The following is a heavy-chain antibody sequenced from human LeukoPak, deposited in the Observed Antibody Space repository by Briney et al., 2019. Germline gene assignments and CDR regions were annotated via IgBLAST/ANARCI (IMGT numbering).Heavy chain of an antibody. CDR1: GDSITSYY. J-gene: IGHJ6*02. CDR3: ARILGYCSGGSCYSGYYYGMDV. Sequence: SETLSLTCSVSGDSITSYYWSWIRQPPGKGLEWIGFIYHSGNTNYNPSLTARVSMSVDTSKTQISLRLSAVTAADTAVYYCARILGYCSGGSCYSGYYYGMDVWGQGTTVTVSS. D-gene: IGHD2-15*01. CDR2: IYHSGNT. V-gene: IGHV4-59*01.